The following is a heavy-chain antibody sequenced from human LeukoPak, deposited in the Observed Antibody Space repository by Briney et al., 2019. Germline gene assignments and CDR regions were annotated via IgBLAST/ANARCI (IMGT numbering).Heavy chain of an antibody. CDR2: ISWNSGSI. V-gene: IGHV3-9*01. D-gene: IGHD4-17*01. CDR1: GFTFDDYA. J-gene: IGHJ4*02. CDR3: AKATHRGLRDFTFDY. Sequence: GGSLRLSCAASGFTFDDYAMHWVRQAPGKGLEWVSGISWNSGSIGYADSVKGRFTISRDNAKNSLYLQMNSLRAEDTALYYCAKATHRGLRDFTFDYWGQGTLVTVSS.